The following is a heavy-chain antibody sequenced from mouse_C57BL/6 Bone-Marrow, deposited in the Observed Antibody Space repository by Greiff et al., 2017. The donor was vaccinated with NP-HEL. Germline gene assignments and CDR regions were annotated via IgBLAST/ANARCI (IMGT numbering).Heavy chain of an antibody. CDR1: GIAFSRYW. J-gene: IGHJ3*01. CDR2: INPDSSTI. Sequence: EVQLVESGGGLVQPGGSLKLSCAASGIAFSRYWMSWVRRAPGKGLEWIGEINPDSSTINYAPSLKDKFIISRDNAKNTLYLQMSKVRSEDTALYYCARHGSSSFAYWGQGTLVTVSA. V-gene: IGHV4-1*01. CDR3: ARHGSSSFAY. D-gene: IGHD1-1*01.